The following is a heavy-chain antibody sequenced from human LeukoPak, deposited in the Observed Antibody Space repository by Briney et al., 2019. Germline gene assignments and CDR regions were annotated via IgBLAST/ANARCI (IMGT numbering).Heavy chain of an antibody. Sequence: GESLRLSCAASGFTFSSYGMHWVRQAPGKGLEWVAVISYDGSNKYYADSVKGRFTISRDNSKNTLYLQMNSLRAEDTAVYYCAKRGDYGGNSPFDYWGQGTLVTVSS. D-gene: IGHD4-23*01. CDR2: ISYDGSNK. CDR1: GFTFSSYG. J-gene: IGHJ4*02. CDR3: AKRGDYGGNSPFDY. V-gene: IGHV3-30*18.